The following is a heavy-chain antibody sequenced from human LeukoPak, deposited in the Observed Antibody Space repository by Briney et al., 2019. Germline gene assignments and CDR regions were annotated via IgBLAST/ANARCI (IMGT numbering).Heavy chain of an antibody. J-gene: IGHJ4*02. D-gene: IGHD3-10*01. Sequence: SGRSLRLSCAASGFTFSNYWMTWVRQSPEKGLEWVAIIKPDGSDRYSVDSERGRFTVSRDNAKNSLYLQMSSLRAEDTAVYYCARGGHRQKEFWGQGTLVTVSS. CDR1: GFTFSNYW. CDR3: ARGGHRQKEF. V-gene: IGHV3-7*01. CDR2: IKPDGSDR.